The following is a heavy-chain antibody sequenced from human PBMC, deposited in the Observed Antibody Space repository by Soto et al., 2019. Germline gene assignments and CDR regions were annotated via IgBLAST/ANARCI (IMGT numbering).Heavy chain of an antibody. CDR2: IYYSGST. Sequence: SETLSLTCTVSGGSVSSGSYYWSWIRQPPGKGLEWIGYIYYSGSTNYNPSLKSRVTISVDTSKNQFSLKLSSVTAADTAVYYCARAPGLVIRSHWFDPWGQGTLVTVSS. J-gene: IGHJ5*02. V-gene: IGHV4-61*01. CDR3: ARAPGLVIRSHWFDP. D-gene: IGHD3-9*01. CDR1: GGSVSSGSYY.